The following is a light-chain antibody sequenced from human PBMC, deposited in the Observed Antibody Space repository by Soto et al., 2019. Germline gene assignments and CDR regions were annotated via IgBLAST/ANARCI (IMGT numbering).Light chain of an antibody. Sequence: QSALTQPASVSGSPGQSITLSCTGTSSDIGGFYYVSWYQHHPGKDPKLMIYQVSNRPSGVSNRFSGSKSGNTASLTISGLQAEDEADYFCSSYSSSSTFYVFGAGTKVTV. CDR1: SSDIGGFYY. CDR2: QVS. CDR3: SSYSSSSTFYV. V-gene: IGLV2-14*01. J-gene: IGLJ1*01.